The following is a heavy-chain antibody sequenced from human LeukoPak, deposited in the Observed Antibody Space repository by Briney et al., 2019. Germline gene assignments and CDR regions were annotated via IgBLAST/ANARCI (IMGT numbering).Heavy chain of an antibody. CDR1: GDSMSNRY. D-gene: IGHD2-21*01. CDR3: AIKVAGWFGP. CDR2: INRGST. J-gene: IGHJ5*02. V-gene: IGHV4-59*11. Sequence: SETLSLTCTVSGDSMSNRYWSWLRQSPGKGLEWIGYINRGSTNYNPSLKSRVTISVDTSKNQFSLKMSLVTAADTAIYYCAIKVAGWFGPWGQGTLVTVSS.